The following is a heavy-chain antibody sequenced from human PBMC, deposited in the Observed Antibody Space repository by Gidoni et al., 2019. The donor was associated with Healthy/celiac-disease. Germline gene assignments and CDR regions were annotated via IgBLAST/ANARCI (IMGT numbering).Heavy chain of an antibody. J-gene: IGHJ4*02. CDR1: GFTFSSYA. D-gene: IGHD6-13*01. V-gene: IGHV3-23*01. CDR2: IRGSGGST. CDR3: AKEGIAAVSFDY. Sequence: EVQLLESGEGLVQPGGSLRLSCAASGFTFSSYAMSWVRQAPGKGLEWVAAIRGSGGSTYYADSVKGRFTISRDNSKNTLYLQMNSLRAEDTAVYYCAKEGIAAVSFDYWGQGTLVTVSS.